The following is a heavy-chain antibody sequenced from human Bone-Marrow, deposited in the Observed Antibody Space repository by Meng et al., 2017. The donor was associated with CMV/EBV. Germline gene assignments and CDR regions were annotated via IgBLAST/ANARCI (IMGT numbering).Heavy chain of an antibody. CDR2: INPNSGGT. CDR1: GYTFTGYY. J-gene: IGHJ4*02. D-gene: IGHD2-2*01. Sequence: ASVKVSCKASGYTFTGYYMHWVRQAPGQGLEWMGWINPNSGGTNYAQKFQGRVTMTRDTSISTAYMELSRLRSEDTAVYYCARVSPAARRVRGGGPYYFDYWGQGTLVTVSS. V-gene: IGHV1-2*02. CDR3: ARVSPAARRVRGGGPYYFDY.